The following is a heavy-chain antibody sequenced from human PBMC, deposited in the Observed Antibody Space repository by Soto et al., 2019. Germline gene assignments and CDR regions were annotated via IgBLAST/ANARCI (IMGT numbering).Heavy chain of an antibody. CDR3: ARSSQSTVTTFVY. J-gene: IGHJ4*02. CDR1: GGSISSGGYY. V-gene: IGHV4-31*03. CDR2: IYYSGST. D-gene: IGHD4-17*01. Sequence: QVQLQESGPGLVKPSQTLSLTCTVSGGSISSGGYYWSWIRQHPGKGLAWIGYIYYSGSTYYNPPLKSRVTISVDTSKNQCSLKLSSVTAADTAVYYCARSSQSTVTTFVYWGQGTLVTVSS.